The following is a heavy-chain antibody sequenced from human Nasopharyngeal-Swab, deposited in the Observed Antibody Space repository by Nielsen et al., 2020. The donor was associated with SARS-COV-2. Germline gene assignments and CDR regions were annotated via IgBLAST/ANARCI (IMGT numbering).Heavy chain of an antibody. CDR1: GGSISSSSYY. Sequence: SETLSLTCTVSGGSISSSSYYWGWIRQPPGKGLAWIGSIYYSGSTYYNPSLKSRVTISADTSKNQFSLKLSSVTAADTAVYYCARHLSWWLVTSYYFDYWGQGTLVTVSS. CDR3: ARHLSWWLVTSYYFDY. J-gene: IGHJ4*02. CDR2: IYYSGST. V-gene: IGHV4-39*01. D-gene: IGHD6-19*01.